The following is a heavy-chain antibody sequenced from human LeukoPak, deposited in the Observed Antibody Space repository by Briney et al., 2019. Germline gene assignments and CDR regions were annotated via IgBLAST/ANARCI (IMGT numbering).Heavy chain of an antibody. CDR3: ARALGAAAGTLDT. J-gene: IGHJ5*02. D-gene: IGHD6-13*01. CDR1: GVSVSSGSYY. V-gene: IGHV4-61*01. CDR2: IYYSGST. Sequence: SETLSLTCTVSGVSVSSGSYYWSWIRQPPGKGLEWIGYIYYSGSTNYNPSLKSRVTISVDTSMNQFSLKLSSVTAADTAVYYCARALGAAAGTLDTWGQGTLVTASP.